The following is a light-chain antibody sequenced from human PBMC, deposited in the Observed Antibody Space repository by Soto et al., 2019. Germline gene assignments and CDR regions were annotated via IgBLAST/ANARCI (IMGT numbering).Light chain of an antibody. V-gene: IGKV3-15*01. CDR2: GAS. J-gene: IGKJ2*01. CDR3: QQYNKWPYT. Sequence: DIVMTQSPATLSVSPGETAALSCRASQSVSRNFAWYQQKPGQAPRLLIYGASTRATDIPARFSGSGSGTDFTLTISSLQSEDFAVYYCQQYNKWPYTFGQGTKLEIK. CDR1: QSVSRN.